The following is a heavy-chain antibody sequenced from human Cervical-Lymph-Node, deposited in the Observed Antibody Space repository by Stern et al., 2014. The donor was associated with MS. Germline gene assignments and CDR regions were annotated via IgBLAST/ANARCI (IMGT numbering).Heavy chain of an antibody. J-gene: IGHJ6*02. CDR3: ARESSSNWHHRYYYYGMDV. CDR1: GYTFTNYG. V-gene: IGHV1-18*01. Sequence: QVQLVQSGAEVKKPGASVKVSCKASGYTFTNYGISWVRQAPGQGLEWMGWISAYNGNTNYAQKLQGRVTMTTDTSTSTAYMEVRSLRSDDTAVYYCARESSSNWHHRYYYYGMDVWGQGTTVTVSS. D-gene: IGHD6-13*01. CDR2: ISAYNGNT.